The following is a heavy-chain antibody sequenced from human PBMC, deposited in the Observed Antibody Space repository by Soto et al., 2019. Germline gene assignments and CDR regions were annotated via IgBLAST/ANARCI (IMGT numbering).Heavy chain of an antibody. J-gene: IGHJ4*02. Sequence: EVQLVESGGGLIQPGGSLRLSCAASGFTVSSNYMSWVRQAPGKGLEWVSVIYSGGRTYYADSVKGRFTISRDNSKNTLYLQMHSLRAEDTAVYYCARGAGGYEHLWYFDYWGQGTLVTVSS. CDR1: GFTVSSNY. CDR2: IYSGGRT. CDR3: ARGAGGYEHLWYFDY. V-gene: IGHV3-53*01. D-gene: IGHD5-12*01.